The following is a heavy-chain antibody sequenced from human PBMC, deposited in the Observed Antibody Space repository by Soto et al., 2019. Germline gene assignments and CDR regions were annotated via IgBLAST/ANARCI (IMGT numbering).Heavy chain of an antibody. V-gene: IGHV3-30*03. CDR3: ARVTPGNNLYYFSGLDV. J-gene: IGHJ6*02. Sequence: QVQLAESGGGVVQPGGSLRLSCAASGFTFSDYGIDWIRQAPGKGLEWVAVISHEGGTQYYADSVRGRFTVSRDNSKNTVYLQMNSLRPEDAGVYYCARVTPGNNLYYFSGLDVWGQGTSVTVSS. D-gene: IGHD1-1*01. CDR1: GFTFSDYG. CDR2: ISHEGGTQ.